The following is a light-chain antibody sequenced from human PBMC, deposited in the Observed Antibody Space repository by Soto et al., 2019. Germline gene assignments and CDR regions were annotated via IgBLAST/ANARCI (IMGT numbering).Light chain of an antibody. V-gene: IGKV3-20*01. Sequence: DIVLTQSPGTLSLSPGERATLSCRSSQSVSSNYLAWYQQKPDQAPRLVLYDVSGRATGIPDRFSGSGSGTDFPLTISRLEPEDFAVYYCQQYGSSPTFGQGTKVEIK. J-gene: IGKJ1*01. CDR3: QQYGSSPT. CDR2: DVS. CDR1: QSVSSNY.